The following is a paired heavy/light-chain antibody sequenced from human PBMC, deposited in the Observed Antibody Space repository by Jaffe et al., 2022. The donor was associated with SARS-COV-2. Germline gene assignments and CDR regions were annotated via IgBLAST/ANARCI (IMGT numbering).Heavy chain of an antibody. CDR1: GGTFSSYA. CDR3: ARAPILVGYDSSGLGTPGAFDI. Sequence: QVQLVQSGAEVKKPGSSVKVSCKASGGTFSSYAISWVRQAPGQGLEWMGGIIPIFGTANYAQKFQGRVTITADESTSTAYMELSSLRSEDTAVYYCARAPILVGYDSSGLGTPGAFDIWGQGTMVTVSS. D-gene: IGHD3-22*01. J-gene: IGHJ3*02. V-gene: IGHV1-69*01. CDR2: IIPIFGTA.
Light chain of an antibody. CDR1: QSISSW. J-gene: IGKJ2*01. CDR3: QQYNSYSPDT. CDR2: KAS. V-gene: IGKV1-5*03. Sequence: DIQMTQSPSTLSASVGDRVTITCRASQSISSWLAWYQQKPGKAPKLLIYKASSLESGVPSRFSGSGSGTEFTLTISSLQPDDFATYYCQQYNSYSPDTFGQGTKLEIK.